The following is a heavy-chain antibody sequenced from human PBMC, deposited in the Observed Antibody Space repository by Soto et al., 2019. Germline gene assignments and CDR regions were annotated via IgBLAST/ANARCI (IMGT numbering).Heavy chain of an antibody. CDR2: INAKGDSI. CDR3: ARDISSHTSDYSDFDY. D-gene: IGHD3-22*01. Sequence: GGSLRLSCAASGFTFGASNLQWVRQAPGKGLEWLSYINAKGDSIYYADSVKGRFTISRDNVQNSLYLQMNSLRAEDTAVYYCARDISSHTSDYSDFDYWGQGTVVTVSS. J-gene: IGHJ4*02. CDR1: GFTFGASN. V-gene: IGHV3-48*01.